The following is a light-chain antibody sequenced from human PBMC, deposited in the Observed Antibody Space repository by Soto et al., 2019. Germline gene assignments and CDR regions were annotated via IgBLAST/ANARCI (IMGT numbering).Light chain of an antibody. J-gene: IGLJ1*01. CDR2: DDN. V-gene: IGLV1-51*01. CDR3: GSWDSSLSAYV. CDR1: RSNIGGNS. Sequence: QSVVTQPPSVSAAPGQKVTISCSGSRSNIGGNSVSWYQQLPGTAPKLLIYDDNKRPSGIPDRFSGSKSGTSATLGITGFQTGDEADYYCGSWDSSLSAYVFGTGTKVTVL.